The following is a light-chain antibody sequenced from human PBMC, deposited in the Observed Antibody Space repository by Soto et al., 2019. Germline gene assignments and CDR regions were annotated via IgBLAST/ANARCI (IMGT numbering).Light chain of an antibody. CDR3: QQLNSYPRT. V-gene: IGKV1-9*01. CDR1: QGIRSY. J-gene: IGKJ5*01. Sequence: DIQLTQSPSFLSASVGDRVTITCRASQGIRSYLAWYQQKPGKAPKLLIYAASTLQSGVPSRFSGSGSGTEFSLTISSLQPEDFATYSCQQLNSYPRTFGHGTRLEIK. CDR2: AAS.